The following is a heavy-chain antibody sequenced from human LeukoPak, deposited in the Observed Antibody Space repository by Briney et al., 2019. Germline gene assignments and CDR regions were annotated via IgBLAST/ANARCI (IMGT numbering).Heavy chain of an antibody. CDR2: INAGNGNT. D-gene: IGHD5-18*01. V-gene: IGHV1-3*01. CDR3: ARGHVDTAMVKKY. J-gene: IGHJ4*02. CDR1: GYSFTSYY. Sequence: GASVKVSCKASGYSFTSYYMDWVRQAPGQRLEWMGWINAGNGNTKYSQKFQGRVTITRDTSASTAYMELSSLRSEDTAVYYCARGHVDTAMVKKYWGQGTLVTVSS.